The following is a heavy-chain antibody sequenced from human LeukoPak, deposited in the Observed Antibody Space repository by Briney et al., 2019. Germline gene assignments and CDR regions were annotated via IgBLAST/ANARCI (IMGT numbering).Heavy chain of an antibody. CDR2: ISVSGNT. CDR1: GFIFSSYS. V-gene: IGHV3-23*01. CDR3: AKGAVARDGYNSGTFQY. Sequence: GGSLRLSCAASGFIFSSYSINWVRQAPGKGLEWVSIISVSGNTYYADSVKGRFTISRDNSKNTLYLQMNSLRAEDTAVYYCAKGAVARDGYNSGTFQYWGQGTLVTVSS. D-gene: IGHD5-24*01. J-gene: IGHJ4*02.